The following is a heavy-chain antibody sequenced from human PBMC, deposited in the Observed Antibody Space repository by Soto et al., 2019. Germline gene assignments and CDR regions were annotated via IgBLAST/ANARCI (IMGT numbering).Heavy chain of an antibody. J-gene: IGHJ6*03. D-gene: IGHD6-13*01. CDR2: IYSSGST. Sequence: GGSLRLSCAASGFTVSSNYMSWVRQAPGKGLEWVSGIYSSGSTYYADSVTGRFTISTNNSKNKLCLQRNSLRAEDTAVYYCAVSRWHYYYFMDVGGKGTTVTVSS. V-gene: IGHV3-53*04. CDR1: GFTVSSNY. CDR3: AVSRWHYYYFMDV.